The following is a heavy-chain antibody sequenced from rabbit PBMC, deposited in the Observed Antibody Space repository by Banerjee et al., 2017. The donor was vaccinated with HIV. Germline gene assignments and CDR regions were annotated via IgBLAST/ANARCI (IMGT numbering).Heavy chain of an antibody. D-gene: IGHD7-1*01. J-gene: IGHJ4*01. CDR1: GFSFSSNYY. CDR3: VRESTGSNFNL. CDR2: IYTGDGNT. Sequence: QSLEESGGDLVKPGASLTLTCTASGFSFSSNYYMCWVRQAPGKGLELIACIYTGDGNTAYASWAKGRFAISKTSSTTVDLKMTSLTAADTATYFCVRESTGSNFNLWGQGTLVTVS. V-gene: IGHV1S40*01.